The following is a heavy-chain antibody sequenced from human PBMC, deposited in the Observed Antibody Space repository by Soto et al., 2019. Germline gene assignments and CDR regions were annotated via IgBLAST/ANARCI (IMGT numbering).Heavy chain of an antibody. CDR1: GGSISSYY. Sequence: SETLSLTCTVSGGSISSYYWSWIRQPPGKGLEWIGYIYYSGSTNYNPSLKSRVTISVDTSKNQFSLKLSSVTAADTAVYYCARHHDYGDSVSGYFDYWGQGTLVTVSS. CDR2: IYYSGST. D-gene: IGHD4-17*01. J-gene: IGHJ4*02. CDR3: ARHHDYGDSVSGYFDY. V-gene: IGHV4-59*08.